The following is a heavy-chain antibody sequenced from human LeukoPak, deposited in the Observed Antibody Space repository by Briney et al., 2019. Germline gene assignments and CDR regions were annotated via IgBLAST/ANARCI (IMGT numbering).Heavy chain of an antibody. Sequence: GRSLRLSCAASGFTFSSYAMHWVRQAPGKGLEWVAVISYDGSNKYYADSVKGRFTISRDNSKNTLYLQMNSLRAEDTAVYYCARESISPVVTAIDYFDYWGQGTLVTVSS. CDR1: GFTFSSYA. V-gene: IGHV3-30*04. D-gene: IGHD2-21*02. CDR3: ARESISPVVTAIDYFDY. CDR2: ISYDGSNK. J-gene: IGHJ4*02.